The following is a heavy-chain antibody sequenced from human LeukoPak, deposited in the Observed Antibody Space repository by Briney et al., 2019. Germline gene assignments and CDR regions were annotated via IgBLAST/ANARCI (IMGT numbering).Heavy chain of an antibody. D-gene: IGHD6-13*01. Sequence: ASVKVSCKASGYTFTSYDINWVRQATGQGLEWMGWMNPNSGNTGYAQKFQGRVTMTRNTSISTAYMELSSLRSEDTAVYYCARQGPGETAAYSSSWYYYYGMDVWGQGTTVTVSS. V-gene: IGHV1-8*01. J-gene: IGHJ6*02. CDR3: ARQGPGETAAYSSSWYYYYGMDV. CDR1: GYTFTSYD. CDR2: MNPNSGNT.